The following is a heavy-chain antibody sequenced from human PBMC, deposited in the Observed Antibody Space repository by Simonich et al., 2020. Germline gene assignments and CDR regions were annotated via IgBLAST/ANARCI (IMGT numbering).Heavy chain of an antibody. J-gene: IGHJ4*02. CDR2: ISAYNGNT. CDR3: ARASRGTWWYYYFDY. D-gene: IGHD2-15*01. Sequence: QVQLVQSGAEVKKPGASVKVSCKASGYTFTSYGISWVRQAPGQGLEWMGWISAYNGNTTYAQKLQGRVTMTTDTSTSTAYMELRSLRSDDTAVYYCARASRGTWWYYYFDYWGQGTLVTVSS. CDR1: GYTFTSYG. V-gene: IGHV1-18*01.